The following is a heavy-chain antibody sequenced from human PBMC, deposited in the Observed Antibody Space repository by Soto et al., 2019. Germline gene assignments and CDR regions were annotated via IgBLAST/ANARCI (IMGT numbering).Heavy chain of an antibody. CDR3: ARTMIVVVLSFFDP. CDR1: GGSISSSSYY. J-gene: IGHJ5*02. Sequence: SETLSLTCTVSGGSISSSSYYWGWIRQPPGKGLEWIGSIYYSGSTYYNPSLKSRVTISVDTSKNQFSLKLSSVTAADTAVYYCARTMIVVVLSFFDPWGQGTLVTVSS. V-gene: IGHV4-39*01. CDR2: IYYSGST. D-gene: IGHD3-22*01.